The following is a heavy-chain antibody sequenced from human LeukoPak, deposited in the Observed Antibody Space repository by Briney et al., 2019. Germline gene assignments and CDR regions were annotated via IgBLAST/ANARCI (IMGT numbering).Heavy chain of an antibody. CDR2: ISSSSSTI. CDR1: GFTFSSYS. J-gene: IGHJ3*02. V-gene: IGHV3-48*04. D-gene: IGHD2-2*01. Sequence: PGGSLRLSCAASGFTFSSYSMNWVRQAPGKGLEGVSYISSSSSTIYYADSVRGRFTISRDNAKNSLYLQMNSLRAEDTAVYYCARENMYYARAFDIWGQGTMVTVSS. CDR3: ARENMYYARAFDI.